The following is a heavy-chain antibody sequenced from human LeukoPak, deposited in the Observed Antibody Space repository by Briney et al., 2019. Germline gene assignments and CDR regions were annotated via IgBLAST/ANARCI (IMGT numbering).Heavy chain of an antibody. CDR3: ARXXXXXDGGCRGGSAFDV. D-gene: IGHD5-12*01. Sequence: ASVKVSCKTSGYTFTNYDIYWVRQAPGQGLECMGWISGYTGDTKYAQILQGRFTVTTDTSTSTAYMELRSLTYDDTAVYYCARXXXXXDGGCRGGSAFDVWGQGTMVTVSS. CDR2: ISGYTGDT. J-gene: IGHJ3*01. V-gene: IGHV1-18*01. CDR1: GYTFTNYD.